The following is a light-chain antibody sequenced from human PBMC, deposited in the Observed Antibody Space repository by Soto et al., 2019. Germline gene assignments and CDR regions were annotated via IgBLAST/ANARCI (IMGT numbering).Light chain of an antibody. Sequence: EIVLTQSPGTLSLSPGERATLSCRASQSVSNTYLAWYQQKPGQAPRLLIYGASSRAPGIPDRFSGSGSGTDFTLTVSRLEPEDFAVYYCQQYGSSPPLTFGGGTRWIS. J-gene: IGKJ4*01. CDR3: QQYGSSPPLT. V-gene: IGKV3-20*01. CDR2: GAS. CDR1: QSVSNTY.